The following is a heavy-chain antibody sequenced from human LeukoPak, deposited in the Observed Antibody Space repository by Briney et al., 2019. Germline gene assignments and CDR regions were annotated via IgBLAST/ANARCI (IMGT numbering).Heavy chain of an antibody. Sequence: GGSLRLSCAASGFTFSSYWMSWVRQTPGKGLEWVSSISSSSSYIYYADSVKGRFTISRDNAKNSLYLQMNSLRAEDTAVYYCARSMFGELHWGQGTLVTVSS. CDR2: ISSSSSYI. CDR3: ARSMFGELH. CDR1: GFTFSSYW. D-gene: IGHD3-10*02. J-gene: IGHJ4*02. V-gene: IGHV3-21*01.